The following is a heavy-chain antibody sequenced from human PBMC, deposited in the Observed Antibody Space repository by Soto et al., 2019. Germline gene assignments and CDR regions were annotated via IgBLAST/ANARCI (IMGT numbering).Heavy chain of an antibody. CDR1: GFTFSSYG. Sequence: GGSLRLSCAASGFTFSSYGMHWVRQAPGKGLEWVAVIWYDGSNKYYADSVKGRFTISRDNSKNTLYLQMNSLRAEDTAVYYCACQREVATILSFDYWGQGTLVTVSS. J-gene: IGHJ4*02. CDR2: IWYDGSNK. V-gene: IGHV3-33*01. CDR3: ACQREVATILSFDY. D-gene: IGHD5-12*01.